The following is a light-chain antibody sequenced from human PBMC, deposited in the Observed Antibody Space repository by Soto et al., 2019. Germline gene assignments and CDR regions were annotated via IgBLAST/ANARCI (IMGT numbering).Light chain of an antibody. CDR3: QQLNSYPL. V-gene: IGKV1-9*01. CDR2: AAS. J-gene: IGKJ3*01. CDR1: QGISSY. Sequence: DIQLTQSPSFLSASVGDRVTITCRASQGISSYLAWYQQKPGKAPKLLIYAASTLQSGVPSRFGGSGSCTEFTLTISSLQPEDFATYYCQQLNSYPLFGPGTKVDIK.